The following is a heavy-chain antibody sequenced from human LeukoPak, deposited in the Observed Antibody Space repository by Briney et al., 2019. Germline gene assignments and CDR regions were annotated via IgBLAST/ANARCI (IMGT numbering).Heavy chain of an antibody. CDR1: GFTFSNYL. CDR2: INRDGSGT. J-gene: IGHJ4*02. CDR3: ARDSWQWNLLSDY. D-gene: IGHD6-19*01. Sequence: PGGSLRLSCAASGFTFSNYLMHWVRQAPGKGLVWVSRINRDGSGTSYAASVKGRFTISRDNAKNSLYLQMNSLRAEDTAVYYCARDSWQWNLLSDYWGQGTLVTVSS. V-gene: IGHV3-74*01.